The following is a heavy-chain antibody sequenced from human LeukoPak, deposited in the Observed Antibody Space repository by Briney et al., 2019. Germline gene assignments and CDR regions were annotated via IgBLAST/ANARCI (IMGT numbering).Heavy chain of an antibody. CDR3: ARGYCHNSGGWLDP. V-gene: IGHV3-23*01. J-gene: IGHJ5*02. Sequence: GGSLRLSCAVSGFTFSHYAMSWVRQAPGTGLEWVGSLTDSGDATYYADSVKGRLTISRDNSNSTLYLHISGLRDEDTAVYYCARGYCHNSGGWLDPWGQGTLVTVSS. D-gene: IGHD2-15*01. CDR2: LTDSGDAT. CDR1: GFTFSHYA.